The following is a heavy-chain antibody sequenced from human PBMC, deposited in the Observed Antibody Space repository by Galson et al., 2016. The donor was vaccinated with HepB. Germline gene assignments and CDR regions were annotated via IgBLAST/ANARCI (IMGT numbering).Heavy chain of an antibody. CDR3: ARDSEWELRSVGY. J-gene: IGHJ4*02. V-gene: IGHV4-34*12. CDR2: IIHSEST. Sequence: ETLSLTCAVFGGSFSGYHWSWIRQPPGKGLEWIGEIIHSESTSYNPSLKSRVTMSLDTSKKQFYLKLTSVTAADTAVYYCARDSEWELRSVGYWGQGSLVTVSS. D-gene: IGHD1-26*01. CDR1: GGSFSGYH.